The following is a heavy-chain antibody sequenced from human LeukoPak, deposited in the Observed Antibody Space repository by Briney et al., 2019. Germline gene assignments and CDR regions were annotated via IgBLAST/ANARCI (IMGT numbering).Heavy chain of an antibody. CDR1: GGSISSSSYY. CDR2: INHSGRT. CDR3: ARVRYYYDSSGSHSLAFDY. D-gene: IGHD3-22*01. J-gene: IGHJ4*02. V-gene: IGHV4-39*07. Sequence: SETLSLTCTVSGGSISSSSYYWSWIRQSPDKGLEWIGEINHSGRTNYNPSLKSRVTISVDTSKNQFSLKLSSVTAADTAVYYCARVRYYYDSSGSHSLAFDYWGQGTLVTVSS.